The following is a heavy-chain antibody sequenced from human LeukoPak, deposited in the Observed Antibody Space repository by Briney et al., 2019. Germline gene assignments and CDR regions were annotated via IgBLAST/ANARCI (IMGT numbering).Heavy chain of an antibody. Sequence: GASVKVSCKASGYTFISYDINWVRQAPGQGLEWMGWMNPNSGNTGYVRKFQGRVTLTRDTSLSTAYMELSRLRSDDTAVYYCARVGPELEGSFTLFTWGQGTLVTVSS. CDR2: MNPNSGNT. D-gene: IGHD2-21*01. CDR1: GYTFISYD. J-gene: IGHJ5*02. V-gene: IGHV1-8*01. CDR3: ARVGPELEGSFTLFT.